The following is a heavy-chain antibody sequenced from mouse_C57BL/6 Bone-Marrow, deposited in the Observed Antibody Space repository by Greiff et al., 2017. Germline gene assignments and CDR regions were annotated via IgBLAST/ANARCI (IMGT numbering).Heavy chain of an antibody. V-gene: IGHV5-4*01. J-gene: IGHJ3*01. CDR3: AREGSFAY. Sequence: DVQLVESGGGLVKPGGSLKLSCAASGFTFSSYAMSWVRQTPEKRLEWVATISDGGSYTYYPDNVKGRFTISRDNAKNNLYLQMRHLKSEDTAMSYGAREGSFAYWGQGTLVTVSA. CDR2: ISDGGSYT. CDR1: GFTFSSYA.